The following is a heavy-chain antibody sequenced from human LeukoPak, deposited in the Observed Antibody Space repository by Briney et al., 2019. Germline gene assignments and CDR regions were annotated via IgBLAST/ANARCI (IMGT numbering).Heavy chain of an antibody. J-gene: IGHJ4*02. CDR3: AKDQVGFWSGYAY. Sequence: GGSLRLSCAASGFTFSSYAMSWVRQAPGKGLEWVSAISGSGGSTYYADSVKGRFTISRDNSKNTLYPQMNSLRAEDTAVYYCAKDQVGFWSGYAYWGQGTLGTVSS. CDR2: ISGSGGST. CDR1: GFTFSSYA. D-gene: IGHD3-3*01. V-gene: IGHV3-23*01.